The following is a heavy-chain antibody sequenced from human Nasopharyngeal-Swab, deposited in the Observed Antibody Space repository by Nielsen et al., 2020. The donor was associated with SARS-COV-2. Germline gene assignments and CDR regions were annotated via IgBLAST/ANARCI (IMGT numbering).Heavy chain of an antibody. V-gene: IGHV3-30*18. J-gene: IGHJ4*02. CDR2: ISYDGSNK. Sequence: WIRQPPGKGLEWVAVISYDGSNKYYADSVKGRFTISRDNSKNTLYLQMNSLRAEDAAVYYCAKEDIVATMFQIGYYLDYWGQGTLVTVSS. CDR3: AKEDIVATMFQIGYYLDY. D-gene: IGHD5-12*01.